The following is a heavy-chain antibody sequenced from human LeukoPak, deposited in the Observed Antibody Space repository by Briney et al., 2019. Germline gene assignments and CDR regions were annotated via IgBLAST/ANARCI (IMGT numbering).Heavy chain of an antibody. V-gene: IGHV3-74*01. CDR3: ARANDNYYYYYMDV. CDR2: INDDGRYT. D-gene: IGHD3-9*01. J-gene: IGHJ6*03. CDR1: GFTFSGYW. Sequence: GGSLRLSCAASGFTFSGYWMHWVRQVPGKGLVWVSRINDDGRYTVYADSVKGRFTISRDNAKNSLYLQMNSLRAEDTAVYYCARANDNYYYYYMDVWGKGTTVTIS.